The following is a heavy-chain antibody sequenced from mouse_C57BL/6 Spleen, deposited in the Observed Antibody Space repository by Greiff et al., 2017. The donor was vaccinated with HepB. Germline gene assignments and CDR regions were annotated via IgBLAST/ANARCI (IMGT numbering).Heavy chain of an antibody. V-gene: IGHV1-80*01. D-gene: IGHD1-1*01. CDR3: ARRENYYGSSFAY. CDR1: GYAFSSYW. J-gene: IGHJ3*01. Sequence: QMQLKESGAELVKPGASVKISCKASGYAFSSYWMNWVKQRPGKGLEWIGQIYPGDGDTNYNGKFKGKATLTADKSSSTAYMQLSSLTSEDSAVYFCARRENYYGSSFAYWGQGTLVTVSA. CDR2: IYPGDGDT.